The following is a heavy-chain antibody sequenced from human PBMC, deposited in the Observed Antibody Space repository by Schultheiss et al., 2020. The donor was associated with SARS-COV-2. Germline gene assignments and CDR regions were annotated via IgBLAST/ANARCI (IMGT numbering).Heavy chain of an antibody. D-gene: IGHD2/OR15-2a*01. V-gene: IGHV3-74*01. CDR1: GFTFRNYW. CDR3: ATFSGPYSSYYYMDV. CDR2: INSDGSTT. Sequence: GGSLRLSCAASGFTFRNYWMLWVRQAPGKGLVWVSRINSDGSTTSYADSVRGRFTISRDNAKNTLYLQMNFLRAEDTAVYYCATFSGPYSSYYYMDVWGKGTTVTVSS. J-gene: IGHJ6*03.